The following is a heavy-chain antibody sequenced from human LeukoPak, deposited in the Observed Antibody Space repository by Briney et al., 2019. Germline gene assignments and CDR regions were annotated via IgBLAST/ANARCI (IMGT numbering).Heavy chain of an antibody. Sequence: GGSLRLSCAASGLTFSTYGMHWVRQAPGKGLEWVAVISYDGSNKYYADSVKGRFTISRDNSKNTLYLQMNSLRAEDTAVYYCAKEWLAFDYWGQGALVTVSS. D-gene: IGHD6-19*01. J-gene: IGHJ4*02. CDR1: GLTFSTYG. V-gene: IGHV3-30*18. CDR3: AKEWLAFDY. CDR2: ISYDGSNK.